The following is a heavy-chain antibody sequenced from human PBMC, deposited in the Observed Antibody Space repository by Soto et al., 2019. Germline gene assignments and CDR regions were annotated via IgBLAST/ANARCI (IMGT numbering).Heavy chain of an antibody. Sequence: QLQLQESGSGLVKPSQTLSLTCAVSGGSISSGGYSWSWIRQPPGKGLEWIGYIYHSGSTYYNPSLKSRVTIPVDRSKNQFSLKLSSVTAADTAVYYCARASYDFWSGYYQRDPNWFDPWGQGTLVTVSS. CDR3: ARASYDFWSGYYQRDPNWFDP. V-gene: IGHV4-30-2*01. CDR1: GGSISSGGYS. J-gene: IGHJ5*02. CDR2: IYHSGST. D-gene: IGHD3-3*01.